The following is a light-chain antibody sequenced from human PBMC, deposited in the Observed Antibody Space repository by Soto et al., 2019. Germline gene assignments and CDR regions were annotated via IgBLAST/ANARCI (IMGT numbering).Light chain of an antibody. J-gene: IGKJ2*01. CDR1: QTIRSNF. CDR2: GAS. CDR3: QQYGSSYT. Sequence: EIVLTQSPGTLSLSPGERATLSCRASQTIRSNFLAWYQQKPGQAPRLLIYGASNRIPGIPDRFSGSGSGTDFTLTISRLEPEDFAVYYCQQYGSSYTFGQGTKVDIK. V-gene: IGKV3-20*01.